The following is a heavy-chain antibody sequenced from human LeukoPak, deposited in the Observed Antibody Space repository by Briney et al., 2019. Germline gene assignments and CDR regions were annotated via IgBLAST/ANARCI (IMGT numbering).Heavy chain of an antibody. CDR3: FSDDSSGNFDT. D-gene: IGHD3-22*01. V-gene: IGHV1-2*02. CDR1: GYSFTGYY. Sequence: AASVKVSCKASGYSFTGYYIHWLRQAPGQGLEWMGWINPYSGDTNYARKFQGRVTMTRDTSISTACMELSGLTSDDTSVYYCFSDDSSGNFDTWGQGTPVTVSS. J-gene: IGHJ4*02. CDR2: INPYSGDT.